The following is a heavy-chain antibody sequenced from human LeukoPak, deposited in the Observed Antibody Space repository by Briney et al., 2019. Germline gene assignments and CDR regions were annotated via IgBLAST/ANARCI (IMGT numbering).Heavy chain of an antibody. V-gene: IGHV4-59*01. CDR1: GGSISSYY. D-gene: IGHD4-11*01. CDR2: IYYSGST. CDR3: ARGGYSNYKYYFDY. J-gene: IGHJ4*02. Sequence: TSETLSLTCTVSGGSISSYYWSWTRQPPGKGLEWIGYIYYSGSTNYNPSLKSRVTISVDTSKNQFSLKLSSVAAADTAVYYCARGGYSNYKYYFDYWGQGTLVTVSS.